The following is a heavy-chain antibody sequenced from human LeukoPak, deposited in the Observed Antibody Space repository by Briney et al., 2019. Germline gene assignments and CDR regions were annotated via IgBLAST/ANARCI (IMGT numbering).Heavy chain of an antibody. CDR3: AMSVEMAAIPSFDY. V-gene: IGHV1-3*04. J-gene: IGHJ4*02. CDR2: DNTDNTKS. D-gene: IGHD5-24*01. CDR1: GHIFTTHY. Sequence: GASVKVSCKTSGHIFTTHYIHWMRQAPGQRLEWLGRDNTDNTKSEYSQKFQGRVIITRDTSASTAYMEMSGLRSEDTAMYYCAMSVEMAAIPSFDYWGQGTLVTVSS.